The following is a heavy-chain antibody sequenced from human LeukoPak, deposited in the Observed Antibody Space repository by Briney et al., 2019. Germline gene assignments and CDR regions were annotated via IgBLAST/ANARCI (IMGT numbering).Heavy chain of an antibody. D-gene: IGHD3-22*01. CDR2: ISAYNGNT. CDR1: GYTFTSYG. V-gene: IGHV1-18*01. J-gene: IGHJ3*02. CDR3: ATSYYYDSSGYYRGAFDI. Sequence: GASVKVSCKASGYTFTSYGISWVRQAPGQGLEWMGWISAYNGNTHYAQKLQGRVTMTTDTSTSTVYMELRSLRSDDTAVYYCATSYYYDSSGYYRGAFDIWGQGTMVTVSS.